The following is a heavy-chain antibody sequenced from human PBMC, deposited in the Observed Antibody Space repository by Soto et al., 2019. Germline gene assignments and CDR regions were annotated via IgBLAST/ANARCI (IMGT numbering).Heavy chain of an antibody. D-gene: IGHD2-2*01. CDR3: ARSGVVVPAATNWFDP. CDR2: IYYSVST. CDR1: GGYLSSYY. V-gene: IGHV4-59*01. Sequence: PSAPLSLSCPVSGGYLSSYYWSWLRQPPGKGLEWIGYIYYSVSTNYNPSLKSRVTISVDTSKNQFSLKLSSVTAADTAVYYCARSGVVVPAATNWFDPWGQGTLVTVSS. J-gene: IGHJ5*02.